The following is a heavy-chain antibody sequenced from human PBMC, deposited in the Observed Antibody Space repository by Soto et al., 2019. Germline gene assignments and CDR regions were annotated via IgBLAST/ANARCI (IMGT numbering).Heavy chain of an antibody. V-gene: IGHV4-59*01. CDR2: IYYSGST. Sequence: SETLSLTCTVSGGSISSYYWSWIRQPPGKGLEWIGYIYYSGSTNYNPSLKSRVTISVDTSKNQFSLKLSSVTAADTAVYYCARAITMVRGVRPNWFDPWGQGTLVTVSS. CDR3: ARAITMVRGVRPNWFDP. CDR1: GGSISSYY. D-gene: IGHD3-10*01. J-gene: IGHJ5*02.